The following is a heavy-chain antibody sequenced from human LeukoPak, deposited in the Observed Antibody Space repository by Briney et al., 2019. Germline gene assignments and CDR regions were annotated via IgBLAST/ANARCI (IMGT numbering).Heavy chain of an antibody. CDR3: ARAGFPDAFDI. D-gene: IGHD6-19*01. CDR2: IYYSGST. Sequence: SETLSLTCTVSGGSTSSYYWSWIRQPPGKGLEWIGYIYYSGSTNYNPSLKSRVTISVDTSKNQFSLKLSSVTAADTAVYYCARAGFPDAFDIWGQGTMVTVSS. V-gene: IGHV4-59*01. CDR1: GGSTSSYY. J-gene: IGHJ3*02.